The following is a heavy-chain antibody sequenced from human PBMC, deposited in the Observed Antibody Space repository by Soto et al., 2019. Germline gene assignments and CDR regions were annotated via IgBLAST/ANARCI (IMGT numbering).Heavy chain of an antibody. CDR2: TYYRAKWFT. Sequence: PSQTLSLTCAISGDSVSSNSAACNWIRQSPARVLECLGRTYYRAKWFTGYAVSVQSRIRIRADTSKNQFSLQLRSVTPEATAVYYCASQQPWLDYWGQGTPVTVSS. J-gene: IGHJ4*02. D-gene: IGHD6-19*01. CDR1: GDSVSSNSAA. CDR3: ASQQPWLDY. V-gene: IGHV6-1*01.